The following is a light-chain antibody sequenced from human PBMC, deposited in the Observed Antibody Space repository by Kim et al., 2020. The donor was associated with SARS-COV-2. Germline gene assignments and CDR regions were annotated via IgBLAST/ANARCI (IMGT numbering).Light chain of an antibody. CDR3: QQYNNWALT. J-gene: IGKJ4*01. CDR2: GAS. V-gene: IGKV3-15*01. CDR1: QSVSSN. Sequence: VSPGERATLPCRASQSVSSNLAWYQQKPGQAPRLLIYGASTRATGIPARFSGSGSGTEFTLTISSLQSEDFAVYYCQQYNNWALTFGGGTKVDIK.